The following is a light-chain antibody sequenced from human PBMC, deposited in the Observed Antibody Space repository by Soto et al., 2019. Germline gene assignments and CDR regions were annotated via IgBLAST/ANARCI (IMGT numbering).Light chain of an antibody. CDR3: QSYDSSLSGWV. V-gene: IGLV1-40*01. CDR1: SSNIGAGYD. J-gene: IGLJ3*02. CDR2: GNS. Sequence: QSVLTQPPSVSRAPGQRVTISCTGSSSNIGAGYDVHWYQQLPGTAPKLLIYGNSNRPSRVPDRFSGSKSGTSASLAITGLQADDEADYYCQSYDSSLSGWVFGGGTKLTVL.